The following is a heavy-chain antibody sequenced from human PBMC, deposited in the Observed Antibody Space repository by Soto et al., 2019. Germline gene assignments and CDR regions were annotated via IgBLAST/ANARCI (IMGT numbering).Heavy chain of an antibody. J-gene: IGHJ5*02. CDR2: INPNSGGT. Sequence: GASVKVSCKASGYTFTGYYMHWVRQAPGQGLEWMGWINPNSGGTNYAQKFQGRVTMTRDTSISTAYMEPSRLRSDDTAVYYCARGRGDSSGYYYLWGQGTLVTVSS. D-gene: IGHD3-22*01. CDR3: ARGRGDSSGYYYL. V-gene: IGHV1-2*02. CDR1: GYTFTGYY.